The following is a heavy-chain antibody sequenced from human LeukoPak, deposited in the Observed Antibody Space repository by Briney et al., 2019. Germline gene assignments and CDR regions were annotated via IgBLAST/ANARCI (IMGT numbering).Heavy chain of an antibody. J-gene: IGHJ5*02. CDR2: ISSSSSTI. Sequence: PGGSLRLSCAASGFTFSNYNMNWVRQAPGKGLEWVSYISSSSSTIYYADSVKGRFTISRDNAKNSLYLQMNSLRDEDTAVYYCARNRAATYNWFDPWGQGTLVTVSS. V-gene: IGHV3-48*02. D-gene: IGHD2-15*01. CDR3: ARNRAATYNWFDP. CDR1: GFTFSNYN.